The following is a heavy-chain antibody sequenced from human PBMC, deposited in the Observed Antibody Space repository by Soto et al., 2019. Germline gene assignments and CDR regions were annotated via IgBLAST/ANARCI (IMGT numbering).Heavy chain of an antibody. CDR1: GYTFTSYY. D-gene: IGHD2-15*01. V-gene: IGHV1-46*03. Sequence: ASVKVSCKASGYTFTSYYMHWVRQAPGQGLEWMGIINPSSGSTTYAQKFQGRVTMTRDTSTSTVYMELSSLGSEDTAVYYCARGRSYCTGGSCYYFDYWGQGTLVTVPQ. CDR3: ARGRSYCTGGSCYYFDY. J-gene: IGHJ4*02. CDR2: INPSSGST.